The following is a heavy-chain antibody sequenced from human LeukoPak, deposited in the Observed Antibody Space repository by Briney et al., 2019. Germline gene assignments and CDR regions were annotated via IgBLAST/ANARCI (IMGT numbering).Heavy chain of an antibody. CDR3: ARTDCSITSCYNGWGYYGMDV. J-gene: IGHJ6*02. V-gene: IGHV4-39*01. CDR2: IYYSGVT. CDR1: GGSISSTIYY. D-gene: IGHD2-2*01. Sequence: KPSETLSLTCTVSGGSISSTIYYWGWIRQSPGKGLGWIGNIYYSGVTYYNPSLKSRVTISVDTSKNQFSLKLSSVTAADTAVYYCARTDCSITSCYNGWGYYGMDVWGQGTTVTVSS.